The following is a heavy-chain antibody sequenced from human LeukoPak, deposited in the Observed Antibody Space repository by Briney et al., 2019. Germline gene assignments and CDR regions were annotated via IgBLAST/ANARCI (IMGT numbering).Heavy chain of an antibody. Sequence: GGSLRLSCAASGFTFTNYAMSWVRQAPGKGLEWVSSIRGSGGNTSYADSVKGRLTISRDNSKNTLSLQMNSLRAEDTAVYYCAREQIWFGELFSSYFDYWGQGTLVTVSS. CDR1: GFTFTNYA. CDR2: IRGSGGNT. V-gene: IGHV3-23*01. CDR3: AREQIWFGELFSSYFDY. D-gene: IGHD3-10*01. J-gene: IGHJ4*02.